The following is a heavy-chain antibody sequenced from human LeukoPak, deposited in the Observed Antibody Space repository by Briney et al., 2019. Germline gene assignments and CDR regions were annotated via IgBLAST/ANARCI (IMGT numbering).Heavy chain of an antibody. CDR1: GYTFTGYY. CDR3: ARDPAGNTAMVGGGGY. CDR2: INPNSGGT. Sequence: GASVKVSCKASGYTFTGYYMHWVRQAPGQGLEWMGRINPNSGGTNYAQKFQGRVTMTRETSISTAYMELSRLRSDDTAVYYCARDPAGNTAMVGGGGYWGQGTLVTVSS. J-gene: IGHJ4*02. D-gene: IGHD5-18*01. V-gene: IGHV1-2*06.